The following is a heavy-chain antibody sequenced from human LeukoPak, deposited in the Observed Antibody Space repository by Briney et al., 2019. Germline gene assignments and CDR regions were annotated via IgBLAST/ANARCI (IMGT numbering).Heavy chain of an antibody. J-gene: IGHJ4*02. Sequence: SGTLSLTCGVSGGSISSTNWWSWVRQPPGKGLEWIGAISYSGTTYYNPSLESRVTISVDTSKNQFSLNLSSVTAADTAVYYCATRHSSGREDYWGQGTLVTVSS. CDR2: ISYSGTT. D-gene: IGHD6-19*01. CDR3: ATRHSSGREDY. V-gene: IGHV4-4*02. CDR1: GGSISSTNW.